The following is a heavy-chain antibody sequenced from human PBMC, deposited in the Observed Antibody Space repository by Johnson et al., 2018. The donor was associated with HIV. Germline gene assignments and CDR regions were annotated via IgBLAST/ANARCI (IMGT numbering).Heavy chain of an antibody. Sequence: VQLVESGGGLVQPGGSLRLSCAAPGFTFSSYDMHWVRQPTGKGLEWVSAIGTAGNTYYPGSVKGRFTISRDNAKNSVFLQMNSLRVEDTAIYYCARQPDNFWSSDAFDIWGQGTMVTVSS. D-gene: IGHD3-3*01. J-gene: IGHJ3*02. CDR1: GFTFSSYD. V-gene: IGHV3-13*01. CDR2: IGTAGNT. CDR3: ARQPDNFWSSDAFDI.